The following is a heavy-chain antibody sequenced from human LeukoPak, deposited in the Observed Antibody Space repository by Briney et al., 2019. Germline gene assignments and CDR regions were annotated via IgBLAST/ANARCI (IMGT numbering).Heavy chain of an antibody. V-gene: IGHV3-53*01. CDR2: IYSGGST. CDR3: ARSLGAQLPPIH. CDR1: GFTFSSYS. D-gene: IGHD2-2*01. J-gene: IGHJ4*02. Sequence: GGSLRLSCAASGFTFSSYSMNWVRQAPGKGLEWVSVIYSGGSTYYADSVKGRFTISRDNSKNTLYLQMNSLRAEDTAVYYCARSLGAQLPPIHWGQGTLVTVSS.